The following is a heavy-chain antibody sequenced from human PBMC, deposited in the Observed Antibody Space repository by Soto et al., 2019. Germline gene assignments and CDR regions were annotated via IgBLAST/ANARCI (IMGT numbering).Heavy chain of an antibody. CDR2: ISWNSGSI. CDR3: AKGMGGRVAPFDY. J-gene: IGHJ4*02. CDR1: GFTFDDYA. V-gene: IGHV3-9*01. D-gene: IGHD1-26*01. Sequence: EVQLVESGGGLVQPGRSLRLSCAASGFTFDDYAMHWVRQAPGKGLEWVSGISWNSGSIGYADSVKGRFTISRDNAKNSLYLQMNSLRAEDTALYYCAKGMGGRVAPFDYWGQGTLVTVSS.